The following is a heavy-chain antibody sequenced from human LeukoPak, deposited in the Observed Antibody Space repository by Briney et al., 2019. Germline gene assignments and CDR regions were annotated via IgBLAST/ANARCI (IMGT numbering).Heavy chain of an antibody. J-gene: IGHJ6*02. Sequence: GGSLRPSCAASGFTFSSYWMSWVRQAPGKGLEWVANIKQDGSEKYYVDSVKGRFTISRDNAKNSLYLQMNSLRAEDTAVYYCARDRRYCSSTSCFTYYYYGMDVWGQGTTVTVSS. D-gene: IGHD2-2*02. V-gene: IGHV3-7*05. CDR2: IKQDGSEK. CDR3: ARDRRYCSSTSCFTYYYYGMDV. CDR1: GFTFSSYW.